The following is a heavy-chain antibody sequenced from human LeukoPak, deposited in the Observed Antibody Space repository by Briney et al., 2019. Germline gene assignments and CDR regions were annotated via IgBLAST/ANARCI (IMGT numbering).Heavy chain of an antibody. CDR2: INHSGST. CDR1: GGSFSGYY. J-gene: IGHJ4*02. V-gene: IGHV4-34*01. D-gene: IGHD3-10*01. Sequence: SETLSLTCAVYGGSFSGYYWSWIRQPPGKGLEWIGEINHSGSTNYNPSLKSRVTISVDTSKNQFSLKLSSVTAADTAVYYCARGRRFGYWGQGTLVTVSS. CDR3: ARGRRFGY.